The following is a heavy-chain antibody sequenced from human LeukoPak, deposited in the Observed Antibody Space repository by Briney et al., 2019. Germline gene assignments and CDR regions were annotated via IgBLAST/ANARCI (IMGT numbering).Heavy chain of an antibody. D-gene: IGHD6-19*01. CDR1: GFTVSSNY. Sequence: GGSLRLSCAASGFTVSSNYMSWVRQAPGKGLEWVSGISGDGGITYYAGSVRGRFTISRDNSKNTLFLQMNSLRAEDTAIYYCAKSSAPGGYYYYGMDVWGQGTTVTVSS. CDR3: AKSSAPGGYYYYGMDV. CDR2: ISGDGGIT. V-gene: IGHV3-23*01. J-gene: IGHJ6*02.